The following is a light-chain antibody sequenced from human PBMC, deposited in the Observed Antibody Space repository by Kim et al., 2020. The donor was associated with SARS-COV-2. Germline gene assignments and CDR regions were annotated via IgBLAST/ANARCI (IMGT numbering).Light chain of an antibody. CDR1: RGSIASNY. V-gene: IGLV6-57*03. CDR2: EDN. J-gene: IGLJ3*02. CDR3: QSYDSSMMV. Sequence: GKTVTISCTRSRGSIASNYVQWYQQRPGSAPTTVIYEDNQRPSGVPDRFSGSIDSSSNSASLTISGLKTEDEADYYCQSYDSSMMVFGGGTQLTVL.